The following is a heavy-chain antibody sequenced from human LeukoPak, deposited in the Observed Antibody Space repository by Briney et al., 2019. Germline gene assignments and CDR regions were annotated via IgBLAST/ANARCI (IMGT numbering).Heavy chain of an antibody. D-gene: IGHD3-3*01. V-gene: IGHV1-2*02. CDR1: GYTFTGYY. CDR3: ARGSLEWLPIEDFDY. CDR2: VNPNSGDT. Sequence: ASVKVSCKASGYTFTGYYIHWVRQAPGQGLEWMGWVNPNSGDTNYAQKFQGRVTMTRDTSISTAYMELNRLKSDDTAVYYCARGSLEWLPIEDFDYWGQGTLVTVSS. J-gene: IGHJ4*02.